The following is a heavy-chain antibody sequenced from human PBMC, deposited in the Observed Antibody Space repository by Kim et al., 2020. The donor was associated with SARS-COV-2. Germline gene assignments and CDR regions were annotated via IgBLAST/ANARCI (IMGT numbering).Heavy chain of an antibody. CDR2: ISSSSSYI. J-gene: IGHJ6*02. V-gene: IGHV3-21*01. CDR1: GFTFSSYS. D-gene: IGHD6-13*01. CDR3: ARAIAATPYGMDV. Sequence: GGSLRLSCAASGFTFSSYSMNWVRQAPGKGLEWVSSISSSSSYIYYADSVKGRFTISRDNAKNSLYLQMNSLRAEDTAVYYCARAIAATPYGMDVWGQGTTVTVSS.